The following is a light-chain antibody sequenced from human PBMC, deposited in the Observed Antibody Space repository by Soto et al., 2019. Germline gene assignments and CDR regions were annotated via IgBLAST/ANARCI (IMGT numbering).Light chain of an antibody. CDR1: QSISSW. V-gene: IGKV1-5*01. Sequence: GDRVTITCRASQSISSWLAWYQQKPGKAPKLLIYDASSLESGVPSRFSGSGSGTEFTLTISSLQPDDFATYYCQQYNSYSGTFGQGTKAEIK. CDR3: QQYNSYSGT. J-gene: IGKJ1*01. CDR2: DAS.